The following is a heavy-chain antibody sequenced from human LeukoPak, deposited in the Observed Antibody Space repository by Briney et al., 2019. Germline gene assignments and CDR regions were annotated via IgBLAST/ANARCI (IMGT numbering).Heavy chain of an antibody. CDR3: ATEMVRGVIITGTLDY. V-gene: IGHV1-2*02. J-gene: IGHJ4*02. CDR1: GYTFTGYY. D-gene: IGHD3-10*01. Sequence: GASVKVSFKASGYTFTGYYMHWVRQAPGQGLEWMGWINPNSGGTNYAQKFQGRVTMTRDTSISTAYMELSRLRSDDTAVYYCATEMVRGVIITGTLDYWGQGTLVTVSS. CDR2: INPNSGGT.